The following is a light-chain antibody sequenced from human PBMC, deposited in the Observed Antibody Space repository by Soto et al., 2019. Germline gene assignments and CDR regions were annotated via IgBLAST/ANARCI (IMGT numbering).Light chain of an antibody. J-gene: IGLJ1*01. CDR1: SSDVGGYNY. CDR3: DSYTSSSTLLYV. Sequence: QSALTQPASVSGSPGQSITISCTGTSSDVGGYNYVSWYQQHPGKAPKLMIYDVSNRPSGVSNRFSGSKSGNTASLTISRLQAELEADSYCDSYTSSSTLLYVFGTGTKVTVL. CDR2: DVS. V-gene: IGLV2-14*01.